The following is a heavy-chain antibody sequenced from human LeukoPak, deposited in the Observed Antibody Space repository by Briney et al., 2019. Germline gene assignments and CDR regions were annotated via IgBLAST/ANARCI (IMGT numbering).Heavy chain of an antibody. J-gene: IGHJ5*01. V-gene: IGHV1-3*04. CDR3: ARDLSRYFALTYFDY. CDR1: RYSFTIST. Sequence: ASLRDSSMEPRYSFTISTMHWVPHTPGQRRWRMGWIYTGKGNTKYSQKLQSRVTITRDTTASTAYVEQSSLISEYTADYYCARDLSRYFALTYFDYGGQGILVTVSS. CDR2: IYTGKGNT. D-gene: IGHD3-9*01.